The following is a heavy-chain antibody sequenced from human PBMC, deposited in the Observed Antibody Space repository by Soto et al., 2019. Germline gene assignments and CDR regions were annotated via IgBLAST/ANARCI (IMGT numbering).Heavy chain of an antibody. D-gene: IGHD3-22*01. J-gene: IGHJ5*02. CDR3: ARAPHYDNSGNYYGGAWLDP. CDR1: GGSMSDSY. Sequence: SETLSLTCIVSGGSMSDSYWSWIRQPPGKGLEWIGYVYYTGSTNYSPPLKSRVTILVDTTKNQFSLKLRSVTAADTAVYYCARAPHYDNSGNYYGGAWLDPWGQGTLVTVSS. CDR2: VYYTGST. V-gene: IGHV4-59*01.